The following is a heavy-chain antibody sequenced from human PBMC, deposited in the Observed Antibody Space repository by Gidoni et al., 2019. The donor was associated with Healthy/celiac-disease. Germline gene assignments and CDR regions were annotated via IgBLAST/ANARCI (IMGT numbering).Heavy chain of an antibody. Sequence: QVQLVESGGGVVQPGRSLRLSCAASGFTFSSYGMPWVRQAPGKGLEWVAVISYDGSNKYYADSVKGRFTISRDNSKNTLYLQMNSLRAEDTAVYYCAKGRGSVVPAAAYYYYGMDVWGQGTTVTVSS. D-gene: IGHD2-2*01. CDR2: ISYDGSNK. CDR1: GFTFSSYG. J-gene: IGHJ6*02. V-gene: IGHV3-30*18. CDR3: AKGRGSVVPAAAYYYYGMDV.